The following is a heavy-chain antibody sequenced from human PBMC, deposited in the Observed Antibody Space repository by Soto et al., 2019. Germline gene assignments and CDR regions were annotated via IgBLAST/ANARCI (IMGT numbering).Heavy chain of an antibody. CDR3: ARDGGYCSSTSCLYYYYGMDV. V-gene: IGHV4-4*07. J-gene: IGHJ6*02. Sequence: SETMSLTCTASGGSISSYYWSWIRQPAGKGLEWIGRIYTSGSTNYNPSLKSRVTMSVDTSKNQFSLKLSSVTAADTAGYYCARDGGYCSSTSCLYYYYGMDVWGQGTTVTVPS. CDR1: GGSISSYY. D-gene: IGHD2-2*01. CDR2: IYTSGST.